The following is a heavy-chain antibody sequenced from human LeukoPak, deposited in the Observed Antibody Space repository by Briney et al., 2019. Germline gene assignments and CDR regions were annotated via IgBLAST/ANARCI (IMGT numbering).Heavy chain of an antibody. D-gene: IGHD3-10*01. Sequence: SETLSLTCAVYGGSFSGYYWSWIRQPPGKGLEWIGEINHSGSTNYNPSLKSRVTISVDTSKNQFSLKLSSVTAADTAVYYCARSSMVRGVTTYYFDYWGQGTLVTVSS. CDR3: ARSSMVRGVTTYYFDY. CDR2: INHSGST. CDR1: GGSFSGYY. V-gene: IGHV4-34*01. J-gene: IGHJ4*02.